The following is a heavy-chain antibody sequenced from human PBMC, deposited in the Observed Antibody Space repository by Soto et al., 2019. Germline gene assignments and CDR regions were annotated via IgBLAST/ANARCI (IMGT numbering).Heavy chain of an antibody. Sequence: PGGALRLSRVASGLTFNNAWINWVRQAPGKGLEWVGRIRSKSDGGTTDYAAPVKGRFTISRDDSKNMVDLQMSSLKTEDTAIYYCTTYSGAAFEYWGQGALVTVSS. J-gene: IGHJ4*02. D-gene: IGHD1-26*01. CDR2: IRSKSDGGTT. CDR1: GLTFNNAW. V-gene: IGHV3-15*01. CDR3: TTYSGAAFEY.